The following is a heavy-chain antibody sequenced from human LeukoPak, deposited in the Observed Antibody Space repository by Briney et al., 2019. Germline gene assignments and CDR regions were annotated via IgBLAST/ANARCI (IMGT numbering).Heavy chain of an antibody. CDR2: ISYDGSNK. CDR3: ARAFRGAEPMNAFDI. CDR1: GFTFSSYA. V-gene: IGHV3-30-3*01. J-gene: IGHJ3*02. Sequence: GGSLRLSCAASGFTFSSYAMHWVRQAPGKGLEWVAVISYDGSNKYYADSVKGRFTISRDNAKNSLYLQMNSLRAEDTAVYYCARAFRGAEPMNAFDIWGQGTMVTVSS. D-gene: IGHD1-14*01.